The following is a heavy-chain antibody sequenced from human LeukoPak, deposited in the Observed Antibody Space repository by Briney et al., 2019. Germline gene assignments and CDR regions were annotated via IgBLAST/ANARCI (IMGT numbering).Heavy chain of an antibody. V-gene: IGHV1-2*02. CDR2: INPNSGGT. D-gene: IGHD5-18*01. CDR1: GYTFTGYY. Sequence: GASVKVSCKASGYTFTGYYMHWVRQAPGQGLEWMGWINPNSGGTNYAQKFQGRVTMTRDTSISTAYMELSRLRSDDTAVYYCARVGYSYGSDAFDIWGQGTMVTVSS. CDR3: ARVGYSYGSDAFDI. J-gene: IGHJ3*02.